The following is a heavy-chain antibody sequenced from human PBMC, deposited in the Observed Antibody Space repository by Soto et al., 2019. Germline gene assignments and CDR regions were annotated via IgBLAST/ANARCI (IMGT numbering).Heavy chain of an antibody. D-gene: IGHD3-22*01. CDR3: ARTYYYDSSGYDY. V-gene: IGHV4-61*01. CDR2: IYYSGST. CDR1: GGSVSGGSYY. J-gene: IGHJ4*02. Sequence: SETLSLTCTVSGGSVSGGSYYWRWIRQPPGKGLEWIGYIYYSGSTNYNPSLKSRVTISVDTSKNQFSLKLSSVTAADTAVYYCARTYYYDSSGYDYWRQGTLVTVYS.